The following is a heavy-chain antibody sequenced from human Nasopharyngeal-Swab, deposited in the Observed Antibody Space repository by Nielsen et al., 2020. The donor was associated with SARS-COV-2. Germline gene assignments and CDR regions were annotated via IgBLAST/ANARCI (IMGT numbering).Heavy chain of an antibody. CDR2: ISSSSSTI. V-gene: IGHV3-48*04. CDR3: AHSSLSAFDI. Sequence: WIRQPPGKGLEWVSYISSSSSTIYYADSVKGRFTISRDNAKNSLYLQMNSLRAEDTAVYYCAHSSLSAFDIWGQGTMATVSS. J-gene: IGHJ3*02. D-gene: IGHD6-6*01.